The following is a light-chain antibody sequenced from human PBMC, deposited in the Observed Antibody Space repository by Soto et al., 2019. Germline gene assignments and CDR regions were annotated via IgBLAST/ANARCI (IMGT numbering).Light chain of an antibody. Sequence: EIVLTQSPATLSLSPGERATLSCRASQSVSSYLAWYQQKPGQPPRLLIYDATNRATGIPARFSGSGSGTDFTLTISSLEPEDFAVYYCQQPSNWPPTTFGQGTQVEIK. J-gene: IGKJ5*01. V-gene: IGKV3-11*01. CDR2: DAT. CDR1: QSVSSY. CDR3: QQPSNWPPTT.